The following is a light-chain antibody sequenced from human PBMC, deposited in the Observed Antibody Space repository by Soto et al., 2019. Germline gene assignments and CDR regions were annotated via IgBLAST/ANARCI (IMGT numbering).Light chain of an antibody. CDR1: QSLSSH. CDR3: QQSSSTVLT. Sequence: DIQMTQSPSSLSASVGDRVTITCRASQSLSSHFHSYQQKPGKAPKLLIYAASSLQGGVPSRFSGSGSGTDFTLTISSLQREDCAIYYCQQSSSTVLTFGGGTKVEIK. V-gene: IGKV1-39*01. J-gene: IGKJ4*01. CDR2: AAS.